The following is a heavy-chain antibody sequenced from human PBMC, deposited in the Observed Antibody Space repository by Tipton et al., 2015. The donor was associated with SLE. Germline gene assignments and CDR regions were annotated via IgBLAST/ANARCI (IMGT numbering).Heavy chain of an antibody. CDR2: IYYSGST. CDR3: ARLEDPFGIFGVPKGWFDP. V-gene: IGHV4-59*01. D-gene: IGHD3-3*01. Sequence: TLSLTCTVSGGSISSYYWSWIRQPPGKGLEWIGYIYYSGSTNYNPSLKSRVSMSIETSRNEVFLRLTSVTAADTAVYYCARLEDPFGIFGVPKGWFDPWGQGTLVTVSS. J-gene: IGHJ5*02. CDR1: GGSISSYY.